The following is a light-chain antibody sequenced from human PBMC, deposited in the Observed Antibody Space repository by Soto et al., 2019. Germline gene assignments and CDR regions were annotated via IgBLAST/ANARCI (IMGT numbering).Light chain of an antibody. CDR2: DAS. V-gene: IGKV1-5*01. CDR3: QQYSSYSAWT. Sequence: DIQMTQSPSTLSASIVDRVTITFRASQSINKWLAWHQQKPGKAPKLLIYDASSLQSGVPPRFSGSGSGTEFTLTIRSLQPDDIATYYCQQYSSYSAWTFGEGTKVDIK. J-gene: IGKJ1*01. CDR1: QSINKW.